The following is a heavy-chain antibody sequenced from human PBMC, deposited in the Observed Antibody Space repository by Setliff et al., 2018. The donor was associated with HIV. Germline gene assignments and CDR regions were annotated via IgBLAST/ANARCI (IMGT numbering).Heavy chain of an antibody. CDR3: AREKILISSKNGSGTYSRIFDY. J-gene: IGHJ4*02. CDR1: SGSLTGYY. V-gene: IGHV4-34*11. Sequence: SETLSLTCAVYSGSLTGYYWSWIRQPPGKGLEWIGSIYYSGRTYYNPSLKSRVTISVDTSKNQFSLKLSSVTAADTAVYRCAREKILISSKNGSGTYSRIFDYWGQGMLVTVSS. CDR2: IYYSGRT. D-gene: IGHD3-10*01.